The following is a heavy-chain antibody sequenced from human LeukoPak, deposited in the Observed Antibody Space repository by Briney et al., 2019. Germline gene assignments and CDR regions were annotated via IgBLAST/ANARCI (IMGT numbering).Heavy chain of an antibody. D-gene: IGHD4-17*01. CDR2: IYYSGST. J-gene: IGHJ4*02. CDR3: ARVRYGDYVFDY. Sequence: SETLSLTCTVSGGSISSSSYYWGWIRQPPGKGLEWIGSIYYSGSTYYNPSLKSRVTISVDTSKNQFSLKLSSVTAADTAVYYCARVRYGDYVFDYWGQGTLVTVSS. CDR1: GGSISSSSYY. V-gene: IGHV4-39*07.